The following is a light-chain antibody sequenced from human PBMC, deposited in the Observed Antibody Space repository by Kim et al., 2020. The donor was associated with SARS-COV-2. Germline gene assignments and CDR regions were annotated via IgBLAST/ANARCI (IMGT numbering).Light chain of an antibody. V-gene: IGLV1-51*01. CDR1: SSNIGNNY. Sequence: QKDPIACSGSSSNIGNNYVSWYQQLPGTAPKLLIYDNNKRPSGIPDRFSGSKSGTSATLGITRLQTGDEADYYCGTWDSSLSAGCVFGTGTKVTVL. CDR2: DNN. J-gene: IGLJ1*01. CDR3: GTWDSSLSAGCV.